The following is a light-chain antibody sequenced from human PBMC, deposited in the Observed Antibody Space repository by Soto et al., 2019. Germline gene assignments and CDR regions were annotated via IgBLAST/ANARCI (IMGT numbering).Light chain of an antibody. Sequence: DIQMIQSPSSLYASVGDRVTITCQASQEISNYLNWYQQKPGKAPKLLIYDASNLERGVPSRFSGRGSGTDFTFTISSLQPEDFATYYCQQYDHLPRTFGRGTKVEI. CDR1: QEISNY. J-gene: IGKJ1*01. CDR2: DAS. V-gene: IGKV1-33*01. CDR3: QQYDHLPRT.